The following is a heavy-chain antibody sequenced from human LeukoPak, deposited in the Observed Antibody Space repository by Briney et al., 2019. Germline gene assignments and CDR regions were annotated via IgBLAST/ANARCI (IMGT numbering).Heavy chain of an antibody. V-gene: IGHV3-48*03. CDR1: GFTFSSYE. Sequence: GGSLRLSCAASGFTFSSYEMNWVRQAPGKGLEWVSYISSSGSIIYSADSVRGRFTVSRDNAKNSLYLQMNSLRAEDTAVYYCVRDVGGFDIWGQGTMVTVSS. CDR3: VRDVGGFDI. CDR2: ISSSGSII. D-gene: IGHD3-16*01. J-gene: IGHJ3*02.